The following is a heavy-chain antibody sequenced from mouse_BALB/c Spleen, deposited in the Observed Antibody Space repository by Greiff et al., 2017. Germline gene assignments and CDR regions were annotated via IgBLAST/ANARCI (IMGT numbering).Heavy chain of an antibody. Sequence: SGAELVRSGASVKLSCTASGFNIKDYYMHWVKQRPEQGLEWIGWIDPENGDTEYAPKFQGKATMTADTSSNTAYLQLSSLTSEDTAVYFTTATHYAMDYWGQGTSVTVSS. J-gene: IGHJ4*01. CDR1: GFNIKDYY. CDR3: TATHYAMDY. V-gene: IGHV14-4*02. D-gene: IGHD1-2*01. CDR2: IDPENGDT.